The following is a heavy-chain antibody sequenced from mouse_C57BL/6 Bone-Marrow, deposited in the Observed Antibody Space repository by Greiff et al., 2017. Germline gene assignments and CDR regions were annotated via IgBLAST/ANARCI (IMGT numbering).Heavy chain of an antibody. V-gene: IGHV1-80*01. J-gene: IGHJ3*01. CDR2: IYPGDGDT. Sequence: VQLHQSGAELVKPGASVKISCKASGYAFSSYWMNWVKLRPGKGLEWIGQIYPGDGDTNYNGKFKVKATLTADKSSSTAYMQLSSLTSEDSAVYFCAREGDTYYSNYVGAYWGQGTLVTVSA. D-gene: IGHD2-5*01. CDR3: AREGDTYYSNYVGAY. CDR1: GYAFSSYW.